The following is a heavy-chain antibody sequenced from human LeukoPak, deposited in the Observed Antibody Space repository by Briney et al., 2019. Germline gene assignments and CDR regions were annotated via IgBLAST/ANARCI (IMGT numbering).Heavy chain of an antibody. CDR1: GFTFDDYG. CDR2: INWSGGYT. CDR3: ARVYYGSGSYLFDP. D-gene: IGHD3-10*01. Sequence: GGSLRLSCAASGFTFDDYGMSWVRQAPGKGLEWVSGINWSGGYTDYADSVKGRFSISRDNAKKSLYLQMNSLRAEDTALYHCARVYYGSGSYLFDPWGQGTLVTVSS. V-gene: IGHV3-20*01. J-gene: IGHJ5*02.